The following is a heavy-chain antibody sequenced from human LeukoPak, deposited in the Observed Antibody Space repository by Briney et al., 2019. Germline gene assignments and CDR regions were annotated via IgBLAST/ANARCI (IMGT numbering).Heavy chain of an antibody. D-gene: IGHD3-3*01. J-gene: IGHJ3*02. V-gene: IGHV4-4*07. CDR2: IYTSGST. CDR3: AREVITIFGVVIPSDAFDI. Sequence: PSETLSLTCTVSGGSISSYYWSWIRQPAGKGLEWIGRIYTSGSTNYNPSLKSRVTISVDTSKNQFSLKLSSVTAADTAVYYCAREVITIFGVVIPSDAFDIWGQGTMVTVSS. CDR1: GGSISSYY.